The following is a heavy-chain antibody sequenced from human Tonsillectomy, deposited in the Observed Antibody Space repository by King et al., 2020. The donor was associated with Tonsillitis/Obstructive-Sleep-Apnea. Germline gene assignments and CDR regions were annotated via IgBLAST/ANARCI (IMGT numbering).Heavy chain of an antibody. CDR1: GFSLSTSGVG. CDR3: AHSPLTGSSDDAFDI. D-gene: IGHD7-27*01. V-gene: IGHV2-5*02. J-gene: IGHJ3*02. Sequence: LTLKESGPTLVKPTQTLTLTCTFSGFSLSTSGVGVGWIRQPPGKALEWLALIYWDDDKRYSPSLKSRPTITKDTSKNQVVLTMTNMDPVDTATYFCAHSPLTGSSDDAFDIWGQGTMVTVSS. CDR2: IYWDDDK.